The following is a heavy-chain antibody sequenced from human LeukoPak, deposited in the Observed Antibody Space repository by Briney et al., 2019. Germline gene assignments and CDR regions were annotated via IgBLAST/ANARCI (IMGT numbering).Heavy chain of an antibody. D-gene: IGHD5-18*01. Sequence: GGSLRLSCAASGFTFDSYIMNWVRQAPGKGLEWVSSISSGSSYIYYADSVKGRFTISRDNAKNSLYLQMNSLRAEDTAVYYCARMLDTTMVAYMDVWGKGTTVTVSS. CDR1: GFTFDSYI. J-gene: IGHJ6*03. CDR3: ARMLDTTMVAYMDV. V-gene: IGHV3-21*01. CDR2: ISSGSSYI.